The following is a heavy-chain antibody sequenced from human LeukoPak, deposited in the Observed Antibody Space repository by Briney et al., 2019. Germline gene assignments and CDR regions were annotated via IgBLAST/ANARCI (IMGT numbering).Heavy chain of an antibody. CDR2: IYYSGST. Sequence: SETLSLTCTVSGGSISSSSYYWGWIRQPPGKGLEWIGSIYYSGSTYYNPSLKSRVTISVDTSKNQFSLKLSSVTAADTAVYYCARGGMVAAAVKRMGFDYWGQGTLVTVSS. V-gene: IGHV4-39*07. CDR3: ARGGMVAAAVKRMGFDY. CDR1: GGSISSSSYY. J-gene: IGHJ4*02. D-gene: IGHD6-13*01.